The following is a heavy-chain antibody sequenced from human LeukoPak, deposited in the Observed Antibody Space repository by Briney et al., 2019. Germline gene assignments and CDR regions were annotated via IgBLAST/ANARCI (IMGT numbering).Heavy chain of an antibody. CDR1: GFTFSDFY. CDR3: VRGLLGPDY. Sequence: GGSLRLSCAASGFTFSDFYMSWIRQAPGKGLEWVSYISSSSSYTNYADSVKGRFTISRDNAKNSLYLQMNSLRADDTAVYYCVRGLLGPDYWGQGTQVTASS. J-gene: IGHJ4*02. D-gene: IGHD7-27*01. CDR2: ISSSSSYT. V-gene: IGHV3-11*06.